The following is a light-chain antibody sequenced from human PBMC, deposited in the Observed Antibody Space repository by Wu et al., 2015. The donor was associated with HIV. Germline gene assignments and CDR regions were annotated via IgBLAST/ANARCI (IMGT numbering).Light chain of an antibody. CDR2: QTS. J-gene: IGKJ5*01. CDR1: QTVGSDY. V-gene: IGKV3-20*01. CDR3: QQYSSSPIT. Sequence: EIVLTQSPATLSLSPGERATLSCRASQTVGSDYLAWYQLKPGQAPRLVMSQTSTRAAGIPDRFGGSGSGTDFTLTITSLEPEDIAVYSCQQYSSSPITFGQGTRL.